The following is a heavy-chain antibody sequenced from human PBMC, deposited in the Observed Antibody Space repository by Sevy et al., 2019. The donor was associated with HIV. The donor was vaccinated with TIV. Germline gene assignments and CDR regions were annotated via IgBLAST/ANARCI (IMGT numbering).Heavy chain of an antibody. CDR3: ARDRGVGTSSYGIDV. Sequence: GGSLRLSCAASGFTFSSYSLSSYSMNWVRQAPGKGLEWVSSISSGSSYIFYADSVKGLFTISRDNAKNSLYLQMNSRRAEDTAVYYCARDRGVGTSSYGIDVWGQGTTVTVSS. CDR1: GFTFSSYSLSSYS. V-gene: IGHV3-21*01. CDR2: ISSGSSYI. D-gene: IGHD1-26*01. J-gene: IGHJ6*02.